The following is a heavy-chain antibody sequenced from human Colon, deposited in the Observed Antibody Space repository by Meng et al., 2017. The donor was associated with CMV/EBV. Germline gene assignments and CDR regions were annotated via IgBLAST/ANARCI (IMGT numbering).Heavy chain of an antibody. CDR3: ARENVRLFNTMDV. Sequence: GGSLRLSCEASGFTFSDYNMNWVRQAPGKGLEWVSSITGPGTHVSYADSLKGRFTISRDNAKSSLYLQIDSLRAEDTAVYFCARENVRLFNTMDVWGQGTTVTVSS. D-gene: IGHD6-6*01. CDR1: GFTFSDYN. J-gene: IGHJ6*02. CDR2: ITGPGTHV. V-gene: IGHV3-21*06.